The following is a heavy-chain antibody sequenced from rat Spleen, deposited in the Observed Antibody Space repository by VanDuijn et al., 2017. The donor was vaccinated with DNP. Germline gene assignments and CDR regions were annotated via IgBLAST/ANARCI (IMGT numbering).Heavy chain of an antibody. CDR1: GFTFSNYA. CDR3: ARGSGTYYWYFDF. CDR2: ITNSGGNS. Sequence: EVQLVESGGGSVQPGRSLKLSCAASGFTFSNYAMAWVRQAPTKGLEWVASITNSGGNSYYRDSVKGRFTISRDNSKSTLYLQMDSLRSEDTATYYCARGSGTYYWYFDFWGPGTMVTVSS. D-gene: IGHD5-1*01. V-gene: IGHV5S23*01. J-gene: IGHJ1*01.